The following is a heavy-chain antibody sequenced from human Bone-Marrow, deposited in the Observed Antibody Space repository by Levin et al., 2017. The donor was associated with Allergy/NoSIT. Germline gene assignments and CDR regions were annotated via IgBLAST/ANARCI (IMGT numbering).Heavy chain of an antibody. D-gene: IGHD2-15*01. Sequence: KTGGSLRLSCAASGFTFNTYSMTWVRQAPGKGLEWVSTISSTSTNLYYADSVKGRFTISRDNAKNSLSLQMNNLKPEDTAVYYCARATYVIGGGSSIDYWGQGTLVTVSS. CDR2: ISSTSTNL. V-gene: IGHV3-21*01. CDR1: GFTFNTYS. J-gene: IGHJ4*02. CDR3: ARATYVIGGGSSIDY.